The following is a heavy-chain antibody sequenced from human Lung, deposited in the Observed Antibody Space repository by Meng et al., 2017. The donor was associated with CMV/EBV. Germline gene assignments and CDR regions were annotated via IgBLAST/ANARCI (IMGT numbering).Heavy chain of an antibody. V-gene: IGHV1-2*02. CDR3: ARPIGPSRDYYYGMDV. D-gene: IGHD2/OR15-2a*01. Sequence: ASVKVSCKASGYTFTDYYMHWVRQAPGQGLEWMGWINPNSGGTNYAQKFQGRVAMTRDTSISTAYMELSRPRSDDTAVYYCARPIGPSRDYYYGMDVWGQGTXVTVSS. CDR2: INPNSGGT. CDR1: GYTFTDYY. J-gene: IGHJ6*02.